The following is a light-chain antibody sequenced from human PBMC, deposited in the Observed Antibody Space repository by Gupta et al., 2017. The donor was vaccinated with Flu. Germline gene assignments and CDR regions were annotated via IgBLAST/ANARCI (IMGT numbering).Light chain of an antibody. CDR2: DVT. Sequence: VTISCTGTSCDMCGYNFVSWYQRHPGKAPKVMIYDVTKRPSGVPDRFSGAKSGNTAALTISGLQAEEEADYYCCYYEGPTNHVVLGGGTKLTVL. J-gene: IGLJ2*01. CDR3: CYYEGPTNHVV. V-gene: IGLV2-11*03. CDR1: SCDMCGYNF.